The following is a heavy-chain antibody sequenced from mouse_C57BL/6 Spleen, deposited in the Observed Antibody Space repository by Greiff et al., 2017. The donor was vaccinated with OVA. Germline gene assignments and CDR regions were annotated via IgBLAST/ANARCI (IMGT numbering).Heavy chain of an antibody. CDR3: ARPTTVVANWYFDV. Sequence: EVKLQESGPVLVKPGASVKMSCKASGYTFTDYYMNWVKQSHGKSLEWIGVINPYNGGTSYNQKFKGKATLTVDKSSSTAYMELNSLTSEDSAVYYCARPTTVVANWYFDVWGTGTTVTVAS. CDR2: INPYNGGT. J-gene: IGHJ1*03. CDR1: GYTFTDYY. D-gene: IGHD1-1*01. V-gene: IGHV1-19*01.